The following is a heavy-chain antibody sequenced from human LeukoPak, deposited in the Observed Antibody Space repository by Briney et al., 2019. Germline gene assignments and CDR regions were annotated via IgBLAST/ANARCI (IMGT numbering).Heavy chain of an antibody. D-gene: IGHD4-17*01. CDR1: GGSISSYY. J-gene: IGHJ3*02. Sequence: PSETLSLTCTVPGGSISSYYWSWIRQPPGKGLEWIGYVYYSGSTKYNPSLKSRVTISVDTPKNQFSLKLSSVTAADTAVHYCARSQSYGDPEEHDAFDIWGQGTMVTVSS. V-gene: IGHV4-59*12. CDR3: ARSQSYGDPEEHDAFDI. CDR2: VYYSGST.